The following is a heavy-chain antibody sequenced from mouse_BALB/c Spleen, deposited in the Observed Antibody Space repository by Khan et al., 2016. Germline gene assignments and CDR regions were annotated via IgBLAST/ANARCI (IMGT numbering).Heavy chain of an antibody. D-gene: IGHD1-2*01. CDR1: GYTFSSYW. J-gene: IGHJ3*01. CDR3: ARGGTTARLAY. V-gene: IGHV1-9*01. CDR2: ILPGSGST. Sequence: QVQLQQSGAELMKPGASVKISCKATGYTFSSYWIEWVKQRPGHGLEWIGEILPGSGSTNYNEKFKGKATFTADTSSNTAYMQLSSLTSEDSAVYYCARGGTTARLAYWGQGTLVTVSA.